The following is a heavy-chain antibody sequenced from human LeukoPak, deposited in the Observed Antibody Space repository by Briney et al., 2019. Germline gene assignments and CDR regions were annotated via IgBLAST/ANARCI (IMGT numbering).Heavy chain of an antibody. V-gene: IGHV4-34*01. CDR2: INHSGST. Sequence: SSETLSLTGAVYGGSFSGYYWSWIRQPPGKGLEWIGEINHSGSTNHNPSLKSRVTISVDTSKNQFSLKLSSVTAADTAVYYCASPYIVGATNADDYWGQGTLVTVSS. CDR3: ASPYIVGATNADDY. CDR1: GGSFSGYY. D-gene: IGHD1-26*01. J-gene: IGHJ4*02.